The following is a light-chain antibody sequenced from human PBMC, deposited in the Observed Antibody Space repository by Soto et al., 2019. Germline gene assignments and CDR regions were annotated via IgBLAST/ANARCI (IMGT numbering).Light chain of an antibody. CDR3: QSYDSSLSGSV. CDR2: GNS. V-gene: IGLV1-40*01. CDR1: SSNFGAGYD. J-gene: IGLJ1*01. Sequence: QAVLAHPPSVSAAPGQRVTISCTGSSSNFGAGYDVHWYQQLPGTAPKLLIYGNSNRPSGVPDRFSGSKSGTSASLAITGLQAEDEADYYCQSYDSSLSGSVFGTGTKVTVL.